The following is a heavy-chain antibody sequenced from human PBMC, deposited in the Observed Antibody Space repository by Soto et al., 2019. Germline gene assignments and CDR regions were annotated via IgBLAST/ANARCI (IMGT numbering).Heavy chain of an antibody. CDR1: GFTFSSYG. D-gene: IGHD4-17*01. CDR3: AKGEMTTPDY. CDR2: ISYDGSNK. J-gene: IGHJ4*02. Sequence: GGSLRLSCAASGFTFSSYGMHWVRQAPGKGLEWVAVISYDGSNKYYADSVKGRFTISRDNSKNTLYLQMNSLRAEDTAVYYCAKGEMTTPDYWGQGTLVTVSS. V-gene: IGHV3-30*18.